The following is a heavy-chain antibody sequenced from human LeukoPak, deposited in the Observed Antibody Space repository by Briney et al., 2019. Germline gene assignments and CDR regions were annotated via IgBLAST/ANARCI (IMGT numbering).Heavy chain of an antibody. J-gene: IGHJ6*03. Sequence: PGGSLRLSCAASGFTVSSNYMSWVRQAPGKGLEWVSVIYSGGSTYYADSVKGRFTISRDNSKNTLYLQMNSLRAEDTAGYYCARSKYDSSGYYYPTYYYYYYYMDVWGKGTTVTISS. CDR2: IYSGGST. D-gene: IGHD3-22*01. V-gene: IGHV3-66*01. CDR3: ARSKYDSSGYYYPTYYYYYYYMDV. CDR1: GFTVSSNY.